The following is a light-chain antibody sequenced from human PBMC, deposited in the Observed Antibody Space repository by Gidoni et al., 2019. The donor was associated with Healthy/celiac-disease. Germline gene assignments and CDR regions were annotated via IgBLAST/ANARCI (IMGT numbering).Light chain of an antibody. Sequence: EIVLTKSPGTLSLSPGERATLSCRASQSVSSSYLAWYQQKPGQAPRLLLYGASSRATGIPDRFSGSGSGTDVTLTISRLEPEDFAVYYCQQYGSSPPVTCXGXTKVEIK. J-gene: IGKJ4*01. CDR1: QSVSSSY. CDR2: GAS. V-gene: IGKV3-20*01. CDR3: QQYGSSPPVT.